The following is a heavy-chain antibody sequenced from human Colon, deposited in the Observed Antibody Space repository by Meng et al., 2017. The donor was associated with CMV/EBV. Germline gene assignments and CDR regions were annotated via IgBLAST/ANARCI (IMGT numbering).Heavy chain of an antibody. CDR1: GYTFTLSDYY. CDR2: INPSNGDT. CDR3: ARGDNRGHQTLRS. Sequence: QVQLVQSGAEVKKPGASVKVSCKASGYTFTLSDYYIHWVRQAPGQGLECMGRINPSNGDTDYAQRFQGRVTMTRDMSITKAYMDLNWLNSDDTAVYYCARGDNRGHQTLRSWGQGALVTVSS. D-gene: IGHD3-10*01. V-gene: IGHV1-2*06. J-gene: IGHJ5*02.